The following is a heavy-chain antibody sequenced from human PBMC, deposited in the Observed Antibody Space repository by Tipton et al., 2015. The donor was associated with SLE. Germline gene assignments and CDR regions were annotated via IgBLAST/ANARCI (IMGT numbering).Heavy chain of an antibody. CDR1: GDNFSSNF. V-gene: IGHV1-46*01. D-gene: IGHD3-10*01. Sequence: QLVQSGADVQKPGASVKLSCKASGDNFSSNFIHWVRQAPGQGLEWMGIINPSGGSTTYAEKFQGRVTMTRDTSTGTVYMEMGSLRPEDTAVYYCVRGGTFRITRARGAFDIWGHGTMVTVSS. J-gene: IGHJ3*02. CDR2: INPSGGST. CDR3: VRGGTFRITRARGAFDI.